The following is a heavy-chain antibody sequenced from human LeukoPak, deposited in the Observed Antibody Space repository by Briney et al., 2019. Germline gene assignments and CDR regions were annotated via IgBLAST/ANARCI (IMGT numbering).Heavy chain of an antibody. V-gene: IGHV1-2*02. Sequence: ASVKVSCKASGYTFTGYYMHRVRQAPGQGLEWMGWINPNSGGTNYAQKFQGRVTMTRDTSISTAYMELSRLRSDDTAVYYCARGIAARPTPYYYYYYYMDVWGKGTTVTVSS. CDR1: GYTFTGYY. CDR3: ARGIAARPTPYYYYYYYMDV. CDR2: INPNSGGT. D-gene: IGHD6-13*01. J-gene: IGHJ6*03.